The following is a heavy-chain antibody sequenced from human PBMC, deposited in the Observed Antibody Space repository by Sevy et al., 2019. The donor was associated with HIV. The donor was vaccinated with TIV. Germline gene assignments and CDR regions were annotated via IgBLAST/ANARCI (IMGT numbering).Heavy chain of an antibody. D-gene: IGHD3-22*01. V-gene: IGHV4-59*12. CDR1: GASITSYY. J-gene: IGHJ2*01. CDR3: ARVRRRPPVVDSNWYFDV. Sequence: SETLSLTCAVSGASITSYYWNWIRQSPGKGLEWIASVYHSGTTSYNPSLKSRVSISLDTSRKQFSLTLYSVTAADTAIYYCARVRRRPPVVDSNWYFDVWGRGTLVTVSS. CDR2: VYHSGTT.